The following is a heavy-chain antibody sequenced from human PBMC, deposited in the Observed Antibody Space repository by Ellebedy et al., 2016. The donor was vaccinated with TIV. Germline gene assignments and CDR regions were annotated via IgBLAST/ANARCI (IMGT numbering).Heavy chain of an antibody. V-gene: IGHV1-69*04. D-gene: IGHD6-13*01. CDR3: ARDRLEVAVGAGILDY. CDR2: IIPIVDIA. Sequence: SVKVSXXASGGTFNTYPISWVRQAPGQGLEWMGRIIPIVDIAKYAQKFQGRVTITTDKSTSTVYMELTSLRSEDTAVYYCARDRLEVAVGAGILDYWGQGTLVTVSS. CDR1: GGTFNTYP. J-gene: IGHJ4*02.